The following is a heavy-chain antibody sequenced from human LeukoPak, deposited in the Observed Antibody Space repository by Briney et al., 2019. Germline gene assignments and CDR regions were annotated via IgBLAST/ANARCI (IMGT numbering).Heavy chain of an antibody. D-gene: IGHD1-26*01. CDR2: IYSSGST. CDR3: ARAALWEPLQFDH. CDR1: GGSIRNYH. Sequence: SETLSLTCTVSGGSIRNYHWSWIRQSPGRQLEWIGYIYSSGSTNYTPSLRCRVTMSVDTSSNQFSLELSSVTAADTAVYYCARAALWEPLQFDHWGPGTLVTVSS. J-gene: IGHJ5*01. V-gene: IGHV4-59*01.